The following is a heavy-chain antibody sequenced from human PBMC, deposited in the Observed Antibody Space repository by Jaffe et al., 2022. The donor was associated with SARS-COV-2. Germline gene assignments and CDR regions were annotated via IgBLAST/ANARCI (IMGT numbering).Heavy chain of an antibody. D-gene: IGHD1-1*01. V-gene: IGHV3-7*01. J-gene: IGHJ5*02. CDR1: GFTFSTYW. Sequence: EVQLVESGGGLVQPGGSLRLSCAASGFTFSTYWMSWVRQAPGKGLEWVANIKQDGSEKYYVDSVKGRFTISRDNAKNSLYLQMNSLRAKDTAIYYCAGEAPNGWFDPWGQGTLVTVSS. CDR2: IKQDGSEK. CDR3: AGEAPNGWFDP.